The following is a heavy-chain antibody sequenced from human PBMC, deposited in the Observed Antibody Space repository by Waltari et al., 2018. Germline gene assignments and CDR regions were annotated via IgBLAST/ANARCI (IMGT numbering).Heavy chain of an antibody. D-gene: IGHD1-26*01. CDR3: ATDRSGSYYGDPYGMDV. J-gene: IGHJ6*02. V-gene: IGHV1-24*01. Sequence: QVQLVQSGAEVKKPGASVKVSCKVSGYTLTELSMHWVRQAPGKGLEWMGGFDPEDGETIDAQKFQGRITMTEDTSTDTANMELSSLRSEDTAVYYCATDRSGSYYGDPYGMDVWGQGTTVTVSS. CDR1: GYTLTELS. CDR2: FDPEDGET.